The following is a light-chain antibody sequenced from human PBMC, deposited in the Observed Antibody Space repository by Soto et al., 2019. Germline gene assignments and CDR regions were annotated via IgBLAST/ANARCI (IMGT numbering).Light chain of an antibody. J-gene: IGKJ3*01. CDR2: DAS. CDR1: QDISNY. CDR3: QQYDNHHFT. V-gene: IGKV1-33*01. Sequence: DIQMTQSPSSLSASVGDRVTITCQASQDISNYLNWYQQKPGKAPKLLIYDASNLETGVPSRFSGSGYGTDFTFTISSLQPEDIATYYCQQYDNHHFTFGPGTKGDI.